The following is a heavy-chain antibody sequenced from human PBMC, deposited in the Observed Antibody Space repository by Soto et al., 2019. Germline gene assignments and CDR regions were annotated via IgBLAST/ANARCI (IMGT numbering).Heavy chain of an antibody. CDR3: AREYDILTGYYNVGWFDP. V-gene: IGHV3-48*02. J-gene: IGHJ5*02. CDR2: ISSSSSSI. D-gene: IGHD3-9*01. Sequence: EVQLVESGGGLVQPGGSLRLSCAASGFTFSSYSMNWVHQAPGKGLEWVSHISSSSSSIYYADSVRGRFTISRDNAKNSLYLQMNSLRDEDTAVYYCAREYDILTGYYNVGWFDPWGQGTLVTVSS. CDR1: GFTFSSYS.